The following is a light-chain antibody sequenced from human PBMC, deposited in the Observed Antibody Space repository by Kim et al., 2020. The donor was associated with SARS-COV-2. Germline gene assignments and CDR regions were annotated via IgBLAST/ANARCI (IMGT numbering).Light chain of an antibody. Sequence: QSALTQPSSVSGSPGQSIAISCTGTSSDIGRYNYVSWYQQHPGKVPKLMIYDVNNRPSGISNRFSGSKSGNTASLTISWLQAEDEADYYCTSFASGDTHVFGSGTQLTVL. CDR1: SSDIGRYNY. J-gene: IGLJ6*01. V-gene: IGLV2-14*03. CDR2: DVN. CDR3: TSFASGDTHV.